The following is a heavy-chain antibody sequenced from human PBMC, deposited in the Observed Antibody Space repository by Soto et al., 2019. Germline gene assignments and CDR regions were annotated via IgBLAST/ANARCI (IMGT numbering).Heavy chain of an antibody. V-gene: IGHV1-2*04. J-gene: IGHJ6*02. CDR2: INPNSGGT. CDR3: ARGRGSSYYTYYYYGMDV. Sequence: ASVKVSCKASGYTFTGYYMHWVRQAPGQGLEWMGWINPNSGGTNYAQKFQGWVTMTRDTSISTAYMELSRLRSDDTAVYYCARGRGSSYYTYYYYGMDVWGQGTTVTVSS. D-gene: IGHD3-3*01. CDR1: GYTFTGYY.